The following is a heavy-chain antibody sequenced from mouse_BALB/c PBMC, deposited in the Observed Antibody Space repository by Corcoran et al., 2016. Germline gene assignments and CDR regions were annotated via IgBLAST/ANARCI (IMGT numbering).Heavy chain of an antibody. J-gene: IGHJ3*01. CDR1: GYIFTSYW. D-gene: IGHD2-14*01. CDR2: IYPGTGST. V-gene: IGHV1-76*01. CDR3: GKLDYRYEAY. Sequence: QVQLKQSGAELVRPEASVKLSCKTSGYIFTSYWIHWVKQRSGQGLEWIARIYPGTGSTYYNEKFKGKATLTADKSSSTAYMQLSSLKSEDSACYFWGKLDYRYEAYWGQGTLVTVSA.